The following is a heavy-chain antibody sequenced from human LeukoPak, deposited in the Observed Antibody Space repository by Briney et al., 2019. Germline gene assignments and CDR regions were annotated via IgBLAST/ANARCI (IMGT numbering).Heavy chain of an antibody. Sequence: KSSETLSLTCAVYGGSFSGYYWSWIRQPPGKGLEWIGEINHGGSTNYNPSLKSRVTISVDTSKNQFSLKLSSVTAADTAVYYCARQSSWYVEYFDYWGQGTLVTVSS. D-gene: IGHD6-13*01. CDR1: GGSFSGYY. CDR2: INHGGST. V-gene: IGHV4-34*01. J-gene: IGHJ4*02. CDR3: ARQSSWYVEYFDY.